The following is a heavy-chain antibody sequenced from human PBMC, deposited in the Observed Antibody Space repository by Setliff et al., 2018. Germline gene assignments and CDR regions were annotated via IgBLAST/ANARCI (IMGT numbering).Heavy chain of an antibody. J-gene: IGHJ4*02. V-gene: IGHV4-61*02. CDR3: ARGRFQYVGDSYYFDF. CDR1: GGSISSGVYY. D-gene: IGHD4-17*01. CDR2: LYTSGTT. Sequence: PSETLSLTCSVSGGSISSGVYYWAWIRQPPGKGLEWIGRLYTSGTTNYNPSLKSRVSISADTSKNHFSLELSSVTAADTAVYYCARGRFQYVGDSYYFDFWGQGDLVTVSS.